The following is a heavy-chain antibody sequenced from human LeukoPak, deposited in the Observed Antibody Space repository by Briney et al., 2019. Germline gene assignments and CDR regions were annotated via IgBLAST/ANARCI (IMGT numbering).Heavy chain of an antibody. J-gene: IGHJ6*03. CDR1: GYSISSGYY. Sequence: SETLSLTCTVSGYSISSGYYWGWIRQPPGKGLEWIGSIYHSGSTYYNSSLKSRVTISVDTSKNQFSLKLSSVTAADTAVYYCARDLSVYYYYYMDVWGKGTTVTVSS. D-gene: IGHD3-3*01. CDR2: IYHSGST. CDR3: ARDLSVYYYYYMDV. V-gene: IGHV4-38-2*02.